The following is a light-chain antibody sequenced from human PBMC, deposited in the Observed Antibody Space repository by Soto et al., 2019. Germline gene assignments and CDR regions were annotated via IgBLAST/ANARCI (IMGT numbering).Light chain of an antibody. CDR1: QTVSTY. V-gene: IGKV3-11*01. CDR3: QQRNNWPPDIT. Sequence: EIVLTQSPVTLSLSPGDRATLSCRASQTVSTYLAWYQQKPGQAPRLLIYDASNRATGIPARCSGSGSGTDCTLTISSLEPEDFAVYYCQQRNNWPPDITFGQGTRRAIK. J-gene: IGKJ5*01. CDR2: DAS.